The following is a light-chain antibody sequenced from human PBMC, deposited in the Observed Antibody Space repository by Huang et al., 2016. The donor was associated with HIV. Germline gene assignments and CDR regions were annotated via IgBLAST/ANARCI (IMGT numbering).Light chain of an antibody. CDR2: GAS. Sequence: EIVLTQSPATLSVSPGERATLSCRASQSISSNLAWYQHKAGQGPRLLIYGASTRATCIPARFSGSVSGTDFTLTINSLQSEDFAVYYCQQYDNWPPNTFGQGTKLEIK. J-gene: IGKJ2*01. CDR1: QSISSN. V-gene: IGKV3-15*01. CDR3: QQYDNWPPNT.